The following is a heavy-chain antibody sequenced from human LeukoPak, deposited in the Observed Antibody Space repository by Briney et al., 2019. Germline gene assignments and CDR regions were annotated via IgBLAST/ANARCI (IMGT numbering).Heavy chain of an antibody. CDR3: AKSYSSAWYAYSMDV. J-gene: IGHJ6*02. V-gene: IGHV3-23*01. D-gene: IGHD6-13*01. Sequence: GGSLRLSCAASGFTFNTYAMSWVRQAPGKGLEWVSTISGSGGGTYYADSVEGRFTISRDNSKNTLYLQMSSLRAEDTAVYFCAKSYSSAWYAYSMDVWGQGTTVTVSS. CDR1: GFTFNTYA. CDR2: ISGSGGGT.